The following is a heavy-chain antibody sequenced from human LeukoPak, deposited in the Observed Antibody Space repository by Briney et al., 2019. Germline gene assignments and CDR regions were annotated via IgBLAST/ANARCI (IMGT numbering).Heavy chain of an antibody. CDR3: ARVIRNYGSGSSSFYYYYYMDV. CDR1: GGSFSGYY. V-gene: IGHV4-34*01. CDR2: INHSGST. Sequence: PSETLSLTCAVYGGSFSGYYWSWIRQPPGKGLEWIGEINHSGSTNYNPSLKSRVTISVDTSKNQFSLKLSSVTAADTAVYYCARVIRNYGSGSSSFYYYYYMDVWGKGTTVTVSS. J-gene: IGHJ6*03. D-gene: IGHD3-10*01.